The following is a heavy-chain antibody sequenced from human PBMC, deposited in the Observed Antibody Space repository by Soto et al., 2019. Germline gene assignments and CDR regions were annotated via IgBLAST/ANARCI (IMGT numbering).Heavy chain of an antibody. D-gene: IGHD6-19*01. CDR3: ARVGSGWYGSLRDYYYGMDV. J-gene: IGHJ6*02. CDR2: ISSSSSYI. CDR1: GFTFSSYS. Sequence: SGGSLRLSCAASGFTFSSYSMNWVRQAPGKGLEWVSSISSSSSYIYYADSVKGRFTISRDNAKNSLYLQMNSLRAEDTAVYYCARVGSGWYGSLRDYYYGMDVWGQGTTVTVSS. V-gene: IGHV3-21*01.